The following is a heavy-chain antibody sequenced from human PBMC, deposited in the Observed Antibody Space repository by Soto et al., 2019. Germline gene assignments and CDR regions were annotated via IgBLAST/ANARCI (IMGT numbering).Heavy chain of an antibody. CDR1: GFTFSGSA. V-gene: IGHV3-73*01. CDR3: TRNYGDYYYYYYMDV. J-gene: IGHJ6*03. CDR2: IRSKANSYAT. Sequence: GGSLRLSCAASGFTFSGSAMHWVRQASGKGLEWVGRIRSKANSYATAYAAWVKGRFTISRDDSKNTAYLQMNSLKTEDTAVYYCTRNYGDYYYYYYMDVWGKGTTVTVSS. D-gene: IGHD4-17*01.